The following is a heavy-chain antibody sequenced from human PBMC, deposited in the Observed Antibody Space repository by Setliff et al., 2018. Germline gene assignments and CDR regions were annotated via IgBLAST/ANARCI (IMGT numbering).Heavy chain of an antibody. Sequence: PSETLSLTCTVSGASVRSGPYYWSWIRQPPGKGLEWIGRIYTSGSTNYNPSLKSRVTMSVDTSKNQFSLKLSSVTAADTAVYYCARGGGSSWYGFDYWGQGTLVTVSS. CDR2: IYTSGST. CDR1: GASVRSGPYY. CDR3: ARGGGSSWYGFDY. V-gene: IGHV4-61*01. D-gene: IGHD6-13*01. J-gene: IGHJ4*02.